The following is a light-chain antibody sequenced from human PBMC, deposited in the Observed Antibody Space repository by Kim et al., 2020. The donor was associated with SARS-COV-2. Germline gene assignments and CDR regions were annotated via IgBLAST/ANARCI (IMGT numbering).Light chain of an antibody. CDR3: QVWDSSSVV. CDR2: YDT. Sequence: SYELTQPPSVSVAPGKTARITCGGNNIGSKSVHWYQQKPGQAPVLVIYYDTDRPSGIPERFSGSNSGNTATLTISRVDAGDEADYYCQVWDSSSVV. V-gene: IGLV3-21*04. CDR1: NIGSKS. J-gene: IGLJ2*01.